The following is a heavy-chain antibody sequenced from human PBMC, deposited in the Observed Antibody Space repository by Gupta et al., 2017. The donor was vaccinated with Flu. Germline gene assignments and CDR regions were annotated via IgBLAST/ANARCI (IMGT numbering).Heavy chain of an antibody. CDR2: INHSGST. J-gene: IGHJ4*02. D-gene: IGHD3-22*01. V-gene: IGHV4-34*01. Sequence: QVQLQQWGAGLLKPSETLSLTCAVYGGSFSGYYWSWIRQPPGKGLEWIGEINHSGSTNYNPSLKSRVTISVDTSKNQFSLKLSSVTAADTAVYYCARVQKGGLLGDSTDDSSGYSPIDYWGQGTLVTVSS. CDR3: ARVQKGGLLGDSTDDSSGYSPIDY. CDR1: GGSFSGYY.